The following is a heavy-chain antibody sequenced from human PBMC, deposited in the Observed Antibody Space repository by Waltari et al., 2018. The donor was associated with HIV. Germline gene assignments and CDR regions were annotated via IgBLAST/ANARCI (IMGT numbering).Heavy chain of an antibody. CDR2: IGTSDNST. CDR1: GLSGATSA. CDR3: ASEAAVSAGPLDS. Sequence: EVHLAESGGGLVQPGESLRISCAVSGLSGATSALTWGRQAPGKGVKWVSSIGTSDNSTYYLDSVRGRFLISRDDSQTTVSLQMDRLTTNDTAVYYCASEAAVSAGPLDSWGQGIAVIVSS. D-gene: IGHD6-19*01. J-gene: IGHJ4*02. V-gene: IGHV3-23*05.